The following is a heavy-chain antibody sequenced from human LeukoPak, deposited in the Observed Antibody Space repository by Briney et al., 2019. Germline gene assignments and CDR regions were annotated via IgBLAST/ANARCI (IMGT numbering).Heavy chain of an antibody. V-gene: IGHV4-39*07. Sequence: SETLSLTCTVSGGSISSSSYYWGWIRQPPGKGLEWIGSIYYSGSTYYNPSLKSRVTISVDTSKNRFSLKLSSVTAADTAVYYCAREVTPFFAGNDAFDIWGQGTMVTVSS. CDR2: IYYSGST. CDR1: GGSISSSSYY. J-gene: IGHJ3*02. D-gene: IGHD3-3*01. CDR3: AREVTPFFAGNDAFDI.